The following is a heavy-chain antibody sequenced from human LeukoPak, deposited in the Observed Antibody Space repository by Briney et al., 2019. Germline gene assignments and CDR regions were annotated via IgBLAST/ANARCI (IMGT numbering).Heavy chain of an antibody. V-gene: IGHV4-4*07. D-gene: IGHD3-16*01. J-gene: IGHJ4*02. CDR1: GVSLGDYY. Sequence: SETLSLTCTVSGVSLGDYYWSWIRQPAGKGLEWIGRMSTSGSTYYNPSVKGRVTLSVDTSKNQFSLKLTSVTAADTAAYYCAREGGARGLPDYWGQGTLVTVSS. CDR3: AREGGARGLPDY. CDR2: MSTSGST.